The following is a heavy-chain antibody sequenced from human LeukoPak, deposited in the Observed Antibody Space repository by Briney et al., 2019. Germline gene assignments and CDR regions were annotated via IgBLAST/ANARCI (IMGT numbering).Heavy chain of an antibody. CDR3: ARRDRWFDP. Sequence: PSETLSLTCAVSGYSISSGYYWGWIRHPPGKGLEWIGSIYHSGSTYYNPSLKSRVTISVDTSKNQFSLKLSSVTAADTAVYYCARRDRWFDPWGQGTLVTVSS. V-gene: IGHV4-38-2*01. D-gene: IGHD1-14*01. CDR2: IYHSGST. CDR1: GYSISSGYY. J-gene: IGHJ5*02.